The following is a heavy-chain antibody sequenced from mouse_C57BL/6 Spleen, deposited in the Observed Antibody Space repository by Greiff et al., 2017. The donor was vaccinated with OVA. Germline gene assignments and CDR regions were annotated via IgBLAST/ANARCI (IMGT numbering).Heavy chain of an antibody. CDR1: GFSLTSYG. D-gene: IGHD1-1*01. J-gene: IGHJ1*03. Sequence: VMLVESGPGLVQPSQSLSITCTVSGFSLTSYGVHWVRQSPGKGLEWLGVIWSGGSTDYNAAFISRLSISKDNSKSQVFFKMNSLQADDTAIYYCARNYYYGYWYFDVWGTGTTVTVSS. CDR2: IWSGGST. CDR3: ARNYYYGYWYFDV. V-gene: IGHV2-2*01.